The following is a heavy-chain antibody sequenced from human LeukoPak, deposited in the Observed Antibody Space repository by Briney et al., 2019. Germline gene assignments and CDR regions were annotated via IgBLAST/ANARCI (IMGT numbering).Heavy chain of an antibody. V-gene: IGHV1-69*01. D-gene: IGHD2-2*01. CDR1: GGTFSSYA. J-gene: IGHJ6*02. Sequence: GSSVKVSCKASGGTFSSYAISWVRQAPGQGLEWMGGIIPIFGTANYAQKFQGRVTITADESTGTAYMELSSLRSEDTAVYYCARGPAANHYYYGMDVWGQGTTVTVSS. CDR2: IIPIFGTA. CDR3: ARGPAANHYYYGMDV.